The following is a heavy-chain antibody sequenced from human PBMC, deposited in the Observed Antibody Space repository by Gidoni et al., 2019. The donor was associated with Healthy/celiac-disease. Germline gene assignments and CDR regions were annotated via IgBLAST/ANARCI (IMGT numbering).Heavy chain of an antibody. J-gene: IGHJ5*02. Sequence: QVQLVESGGGVFQPGRSLRLSCAASGFTFSSYGMHWVRQAPGKGLEWVAVISYDGSNKYYADSVKGRFTISRDNSKNTLYLQMNSLRAEDTAVYYCAKDRGSSSWYDEVGWFDPWGQGTLVTVSS. CDR2: ISYDGSNK. CDR1: GFTFSSYG. CDR3: AKDRGSSSWYDEVGWFDP. V-gene: IGHV3-30*18. D-gene: IGHD6-13*01.